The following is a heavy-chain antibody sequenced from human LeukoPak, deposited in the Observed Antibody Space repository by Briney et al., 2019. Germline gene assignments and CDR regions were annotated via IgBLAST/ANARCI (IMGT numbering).Heavy chain of an antibody. Sequence: PSETLSLTCTVSGGSISSSSYYWGWIRQPPGKGLEWIGSIYYSGSTYYNPSLKSRVTISVDTSKNQFSLKLSSVTAADTAVYYCARHSGSYRTPDYWGQGTLVTVSS. J-gene: IGHJ4*02. CDR1: GGSISSSSYY. D-gene: IGHD1-26*01. CDR2: IYYSGST. V-gene: IGHV4-39*01. CDR3: ARHSGSYRTPDY.